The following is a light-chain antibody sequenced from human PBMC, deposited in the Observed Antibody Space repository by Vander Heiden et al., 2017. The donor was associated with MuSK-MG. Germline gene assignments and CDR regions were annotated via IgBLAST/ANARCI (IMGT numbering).Light chain of an antibody. V-gene: IGKV3-20*01. Sequence: IVLTQSPGTLSLSPGERATLSCRASQSVSSSYLAWYQQKPGQAPRLLIYGASSRATGIPDRFSGSGSGTDFTLTISRLEPEDFAVYYCQQDGSSPQTFGQGTLLEIK. CDR2: GAS. CDR1: QSVSSSY. J-gene: IGKJ5*01. CDR3: QQDGSSPQT.